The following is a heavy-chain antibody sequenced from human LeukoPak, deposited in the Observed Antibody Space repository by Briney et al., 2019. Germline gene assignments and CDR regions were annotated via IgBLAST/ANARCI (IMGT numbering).Heavy chain of an antibody. V-gene: IGHV5-51*01. J-gene: IGHJ6*02. CDR2: IYPGDSDT. CDR1: GYSFTSYW. D-gene: IGHD2-2*01. Sequence: GESLQISCKGSGYSFTSYWIGWVRQMPGKGLEWMGIIYPGDSDTRYSPSFQGQVTISADKSISTAYLQWSSLKASDTAMYYCAVSSTSCYSPCYYYYGMDVWGQGTTVTVSS. CDR3: AVSSTSCYSPCYYYYGMDV.